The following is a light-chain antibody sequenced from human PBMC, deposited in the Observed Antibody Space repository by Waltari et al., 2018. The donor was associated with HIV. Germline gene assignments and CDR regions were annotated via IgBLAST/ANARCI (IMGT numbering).Light chain of an antibody. V-gene: IGLV1-51*01. J-gene: IGLJ3*02. Sequence: QSVLTQPPSVSAAPGQKVTISCSGSTSIIGNNFVSWYQQFPVTAPKLLIYDNNKRPSGIPDRVAGSRSGTAATLGITGLQTVDEAEYYCGTWDNSLSAWVFGGGTKVTVL. CDR3: GTWDNSLSAWV. CDR1: TSIIGNNF. CDR2: DNN.